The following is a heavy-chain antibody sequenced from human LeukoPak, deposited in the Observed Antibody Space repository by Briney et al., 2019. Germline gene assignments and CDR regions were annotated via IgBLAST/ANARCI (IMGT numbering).Heavy chain of an antibody. CDR3: ARDLGSTVTTSEVWFDP. CDR2: IIPIFGTA. D-gene: IGHD4-17*01. V-gene: IGHV1-69*05. J-gene: IGHJ5*02. CDR1: GGTFSSYA. Sequence: SVKVSCKASGGTFSSYAISWVRQAPGQGLEWMGGIIPIFGTANYAQKFQGRVTITTDESTSTAYMELSSLRSEDTAVYYCARDLGSTVTTSEVWFDPWGQGTLVTVSS.